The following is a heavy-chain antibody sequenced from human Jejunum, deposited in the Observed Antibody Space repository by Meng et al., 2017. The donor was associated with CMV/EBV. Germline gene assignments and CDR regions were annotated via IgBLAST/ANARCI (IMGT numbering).Heavy chain of an antibody. CDR2: LEDSETT. CDR3: ARGGWGNWNFEH. J-gene: IGHJ4*02. Sequence: SGASVSTPNYALSWIRQPPGKALEWIGFLEDSETTRYMPSLESRASISIDTSKNQFSLRVRSVTAADTATYYCARGGWGNWNFEHWGQGTQVTVSS. CDR1: GASVSTPNYA. D-gene: IGHD1-1*01. V-gene: IGHV4-61*01.